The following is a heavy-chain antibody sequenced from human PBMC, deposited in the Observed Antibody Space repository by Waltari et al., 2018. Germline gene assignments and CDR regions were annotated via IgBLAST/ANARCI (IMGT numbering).Heavy chain of an antibody. CDR1: GYNFTDYH. D-gene: IGHD2-8*02. CDR3: ARRSCTGECYAPYVY. J-gene: IGHJ4*02. Sequence: QVQLVQSGAEVTKPGASVKLSCKHPGYNFTDYHLHWVRQAPGQGLEWMGWINPKSGGTYYAQTFQGWVTMTRDTSTSTVYMELSSLKSDDTAMYYCARRSCTGECYAPYVYWGQGSLVTVSS. CDR2: INPKSGGT. V-gene: IGHV1-2*04.